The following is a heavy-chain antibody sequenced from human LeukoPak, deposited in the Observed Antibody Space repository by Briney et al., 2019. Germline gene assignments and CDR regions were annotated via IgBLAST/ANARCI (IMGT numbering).Heavy chain of an antibody. J-gene: IGHJ4*02. CDR2: IKSKTDGGTT. D-gene: IGHD3-10*01. Sequence: GGSLRLSCAASGFTFSNAWMSWVRQAPGKGLEWVGRIKSKTDGGTTDYAAPVKGRFTISRDDSKNTLHLQMNSLKTEDTAVYYCTPTYYYGSGANYWGQGTLVTVSS. CDR1: GFTFSNAW. V-gene: IGHV3-15*01. CDR3: TPTYYYGSGANY.